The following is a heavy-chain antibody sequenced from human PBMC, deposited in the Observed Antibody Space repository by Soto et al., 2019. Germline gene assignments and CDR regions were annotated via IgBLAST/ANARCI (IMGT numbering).Heavy chain of an antibody. CDR3: ATQQWRYFDY. Sequence: SETLSLTCTVSGGSISSSSYYLGWIRQPPGKGLEWIGSIYYSGSTYYNPSLKSRVTISVDTSKNQFSLKLSSVTAADTAVYYCATQQWRYFDYWGQGTLVTVS. D-gene: IGHD6-19*01. CDR1: GGSISSSSYY. V-gene: IGHV4-39*01. J-gene: IGHJ4*02. CDR2: IYYSGST.